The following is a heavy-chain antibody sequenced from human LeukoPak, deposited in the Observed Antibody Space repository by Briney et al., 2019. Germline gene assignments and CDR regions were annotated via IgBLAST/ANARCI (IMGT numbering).Heavy chain of an antibody. V-gene: IGHV4-59*08. J-gene: IGHJ6*02. D-gene: IGHD4-11*01. CDR3: ARHTVWAGYYYYGMDV. Sequence: PSETLSLTCTVSGGSISSYYWSWIRQPPGKGLEWIGYIYYSGSTNYNPSLKSRVTISVDTSKNQFSLKLSSVTAADTAVYYCARHTVWAGYYYYGMDVWGQGTTVTVSS. CDR2: IYYSGST. CDR1: GGSISSYY.